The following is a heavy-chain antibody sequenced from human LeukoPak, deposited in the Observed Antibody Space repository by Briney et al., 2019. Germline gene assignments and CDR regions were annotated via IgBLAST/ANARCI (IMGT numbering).Heavy chain of an antibody. CDR1: GYTFTSYG. Sequence: ASVKVSCKASGYTFTSYGINWVRQAPGQGLEWMGWISAYNGYTNYAQNLQGRVTMTTDTSTNTAYMELRSLRSDDTAVYYCATDLTPPPAAGTGGVFDYWGQGTLVTVSS. D-gene: IGHD6-13*01. J-gene: IGHJ4*02. CDR2: ISAYNGYT. CDR3: ATDLTPPPAAGTGGVFDY. V-gene: IGHV1-18*01.